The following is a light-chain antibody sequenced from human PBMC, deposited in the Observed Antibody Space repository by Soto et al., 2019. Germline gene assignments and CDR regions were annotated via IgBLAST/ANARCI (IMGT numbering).Light chain of an antibody. Sequence: QSVLTQPPSASGTPGQRVTISCSGSSSNIGSNYVYWYQQLPGTAPKLLIYRNNQRPSGVPDRFSGSKSGTSASLAISGLRSEDEADYYCAAWDDSLSGRVFGGGTKVTVL. V-gene: IGLV1-47*01. CDR1: SSNIGSNY. CDR2: RNN. J-gene: IGLJ3*02. CDR3: AAWDDSLSGRV.